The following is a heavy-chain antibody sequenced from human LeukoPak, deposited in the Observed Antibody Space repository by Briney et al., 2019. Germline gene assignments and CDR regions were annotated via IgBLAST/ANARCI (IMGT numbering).Heavy chain of an antibody. CDR2: ISNSGSTK. J-gene: IGHJ4*02. Sequence: PGGSLRLSSEASGFLFSDYQMTWVRQAPGKGLECVAYISNSGSTKQYADSVKGRFTISRDNAKNSLHLQMNSLRAEDTAVYYCARDRFTYYDILTGYPVADYWGQGTLVTVSS. D-gene: IGHD3-9*01. CDR3: ARDRFTYYDILTGYPVADY. CDR1: GFLFSDYQ. V-gene: IGHV3-11*01.